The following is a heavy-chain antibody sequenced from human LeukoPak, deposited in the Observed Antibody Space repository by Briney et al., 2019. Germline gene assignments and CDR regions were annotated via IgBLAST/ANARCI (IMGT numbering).Heavy chain of an antibody. J-gene: IGHJ3*02. CDR3: ARLPILNAFDI. CDR1: GGSISSYY. CDR2: IYTSGST. V-gene: IGHV4-4*09. D-gene: IGHD2-15*01. Sequence: PSETLSLTCTVSGGSISSYYWSWIRQPPGKGLEWIGYIYTSGSTNYNPSLKSRVTISVDTSKNQFSLKLSSVTAADTAVYCCARLPILNAFDIWGQGTMVTVSS.